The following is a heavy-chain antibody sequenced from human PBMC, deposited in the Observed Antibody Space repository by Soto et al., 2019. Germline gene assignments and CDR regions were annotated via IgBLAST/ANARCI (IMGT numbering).Heavy chain of an antibody. J-gene: IGHJ3*02. CDR2: IWYDGSNK. CDR3: ARAYYDYIWERFGAFDI. Sequence: QVQLVESGGGVVQPGRSLRLSCAASGFTFSSYGMHWVRQAPGKGLEWVAVIWYDGSNKYYADSVKGRFTISRDNSKNTLYLQMNSLRAEETAVYYCARAYYDYIWERFGAFDIWGQGTMVTVSS. V-gene: IGHV3-33*01. D-gene: IGHD3-16*01. CDR1: GFTFSSYG.